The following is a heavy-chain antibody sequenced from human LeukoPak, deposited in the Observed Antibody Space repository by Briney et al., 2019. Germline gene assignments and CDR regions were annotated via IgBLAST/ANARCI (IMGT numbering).Heavy chain of an antibody. Sequence: GGSLRLSCAGSGFTFSNAWMSWVRQAPGKGLEWVGRIKTKTDGGTTDYAAPVKGRFTISRDDSKNTLYLQMNSLKSEDTAVYYCTTFDFAAFDVWGQGTMVTVSS. CDR1: GFTFSNAW. CDR2: IKTKTDGGTT. J-gene: IGHJ3*01. D-gene: IGHD3-9*01. V-gene: IGHV3-15*01. CDR3: TTFDFAAFDV.